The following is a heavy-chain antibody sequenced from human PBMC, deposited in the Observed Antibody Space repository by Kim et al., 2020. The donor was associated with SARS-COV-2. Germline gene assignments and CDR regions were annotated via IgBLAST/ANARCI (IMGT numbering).Heavy chain of an antibody. CDR3: SRSRYYDYVCGSPEGDYYYGMDV. J-gene: IGHJ6*04. Sequence: SETLSLTCTVSGGSISSYYWSWIRQPPGKGLEWIGYIYYSGSTNYNPSLKSRVTISVDTSKNQFSLKLSSVTAADTTVYYCSRSRYYDYVCGSPEGDYYYGMDVWGEGTTVTVSS. D-gene: IGHD3-16*01. CDR2: IYYSGST. CDR1: GGSISSYY. V-gene: IGHV4-59*13.